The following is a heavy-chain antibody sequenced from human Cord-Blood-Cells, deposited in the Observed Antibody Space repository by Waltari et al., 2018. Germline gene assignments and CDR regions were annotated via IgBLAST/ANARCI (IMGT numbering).Heavy chain of an antibody. CDR3: AAVQYCSGGSCYDY. Sequence: QMQLVQSGPEVKKPGTSVKVSCKASGFTFTSSAVQRVRQARGQRLEWIGWIVVGSGNTNYAQKFQERVTITRDMSTSTAYMELSSLRSEDTAVYYCAAVQYCSGGSCYDYWGQGTLVTVSS. D-gene: IGHD2-15*01. CDR1: GFTFTSSA. J-gene: IGHJ4*02. V-gene: IGHV1-58*01. CDR2: IVVGSGNT.